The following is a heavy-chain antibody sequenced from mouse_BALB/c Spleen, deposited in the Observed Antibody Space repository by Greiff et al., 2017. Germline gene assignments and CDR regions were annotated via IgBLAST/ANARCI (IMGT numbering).Heavy chain of an antibody. CDR3: ARGVTTARYYYAMDY. Sequence: EVQGVESGGGLVKPGGSLKLSCAASGFTFSSYAMSWVRQTPEKRLEWVASISSGGSTYYPDSVKGRFTISRDNARNILYLQMSSLRSEDTAMYYCARGVTTARYYYAMDYWGQGTSVTVSS. D-gene: IGHD1-2*01. CDR1: GFTFSSYA. J-gene: IGHJ4*01. CDR2: ISSGGST. V-gene: IGHV5-6-5*01.